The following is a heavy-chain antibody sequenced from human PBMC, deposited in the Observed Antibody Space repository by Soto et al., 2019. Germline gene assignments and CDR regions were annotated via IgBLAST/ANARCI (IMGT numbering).Heavy chain of an antibody. D-gene: IGHD3-16*02. J-gene: IGHJ3*02. CDR2: ISYDGSNK. V-gene: IGHV3-30-3*01. CDR1: GFTFNSYA. Sequence: GGSLGLSCAASGFTFNSYAMHWVRQAPGKGLEWVAVISYDGSNKYYADSVKGRFTISRDNSKNTLYLQMNSLRAEDTAVYYCARERVITFGGVIVIAGSDAFDIWGQGTMVTVSS. CDR3: ARERVITFGGVIVIAGSDAFDI.